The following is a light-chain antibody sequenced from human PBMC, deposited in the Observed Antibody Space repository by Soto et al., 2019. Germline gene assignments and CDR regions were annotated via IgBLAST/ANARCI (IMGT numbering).Light chain of an antibody. CDR2: EVT. CDR3: SSFAGGGNPVL. V-gene: IGLV2-8*01. CDR1: SSDVGGYNY. Sequence: QSALTQPPSASGSLGQSVTISCTGTSSDVGGYNYVSWHQQHPGKAPKVMIYEVTKRPPGVPDRVSGSKSGNTASLTVSGHQAEDEADYYCSSFAGGGNPVLLGGGTKLTVL. J-gene: IGLJ2*01.